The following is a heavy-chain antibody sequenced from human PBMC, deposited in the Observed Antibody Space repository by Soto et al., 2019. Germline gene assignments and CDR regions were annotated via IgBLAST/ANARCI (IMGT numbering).Heavy chain of an antibody. V-gene: IGHV3-33*01. J-gene: IGHJ6*02. CDR2: IWYDGSNK. CDR3: ARDLKVVDIVSTIVHQSSFSGMDV. D-gene: IGHD5-12*01. CDR1: GFTFSRYG. Sequence: QVQVVESGGGVVQAGRSLRLSCEVSGFTFSRYGMHWVRQAPGKGLEWVAFIWYDGSNKNYGDSVKGRFTVSRDDLKNTVYLQMKSLRAEDTAVYYCARDLKVVDIVSTIVHQSSFSGMDVWGQGTTVTVSS.